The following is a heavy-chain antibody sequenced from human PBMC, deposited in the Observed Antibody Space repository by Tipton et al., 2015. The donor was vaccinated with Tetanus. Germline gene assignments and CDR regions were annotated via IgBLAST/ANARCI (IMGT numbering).Heavy chain of an antibody. CDR2: IYYSGST. Sequence: LRFSCTVSGGSISSYYWSWIRQPPGKGLEWIGYIYYSGSTNYNPSLKSRVTISVDTSKNQFSLKLSSVTAADTAVYYCARGTGDYWGQGTLVIVSA. V-gene: IGHV4-59*01. D-gene: IGHD1-14*01. CDR3: ARGTGDY. J-gene: IGHJ4*02. CDR1: GGSISSYY.